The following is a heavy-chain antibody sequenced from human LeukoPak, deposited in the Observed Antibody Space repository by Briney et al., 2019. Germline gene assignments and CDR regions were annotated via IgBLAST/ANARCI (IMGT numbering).Heavy chain of an antibody. D-gene: IGHD3-10*01. J-gene: IGHJ4*02. CDR2: INAGNGNT. CDR1: GYTSTNYA. V-gene: IGHV1-3*01. CDR3: ARGLLWFGELSPPGY. Sequence: ASVKVSCKASGYTSTNYAIHWVRQAPGHGLEWMGWINAGNGNTRYSQKLQDRVTITRDTSANTVYMELSSLRSEDTAVYFCARGLLWFGELSPPGYWGQGTLVTVSS.